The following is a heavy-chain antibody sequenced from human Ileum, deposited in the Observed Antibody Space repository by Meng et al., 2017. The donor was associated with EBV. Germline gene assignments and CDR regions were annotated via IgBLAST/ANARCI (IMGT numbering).Heavy chain of an antibody. V-gene: IGHV1-8*01. D-gene: IGHD5-24*01. CDR2: MNPKTGTA. CDR3: VRTLERGDY. J-gene: IGHJ4*02. CDR1: GYTFTNYD. Sequence: QVQLVQSGAEVKKPGASVKVSCKASGYTFTNYDISWVRQATGQGLEWMGWMNPKTGTAHYAQKFQGRVSMTRDTSITTAYMELSSLTSEDTVVYYCVRTLERGDYWGQGTLVTVSS.